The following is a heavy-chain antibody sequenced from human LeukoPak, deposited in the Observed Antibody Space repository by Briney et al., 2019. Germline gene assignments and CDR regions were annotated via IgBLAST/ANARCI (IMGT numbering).Heavy chain of an antibody. CDR3: AKSPLPIGYCSGGSCYQFDS. CDR1: GFTFDNYA. J-gene: IGHJ4*02. V-gene: IGHV3-23*01. D-gene: IGHD2-15*01. CDR2: ISGSGYTT. Sequence: GGSLRLSCAASGFTFDNYAMTWVRQAPGRGLEWISTISGSGYTTYYADSVKGRFTISRDNSKNTLYLQMNSLRAEDAAVYYCAKSPLPIGYCSGGSCYQFDSWGQGTLVTVSS.